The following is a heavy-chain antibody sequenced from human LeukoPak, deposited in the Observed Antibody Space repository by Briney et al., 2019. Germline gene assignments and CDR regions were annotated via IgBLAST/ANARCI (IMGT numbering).Heavy chain of an antibody. CDR3: ARESRGIPGTTAFDY. D-gene: IGHD1-20*01. CDR1: RFTFSNHA. Sequence: GGSLRLSCATSRFTFSNHAMHWVRQATGKGLEWVSAIGTAGDTFYPGSVKGRFTISRENAKNSLSLQMNSLRVEDTAVYYCARESRGIPGTTAFDYWGQGTLVTVSS. V-gene: IGHV3-13*01. J-gene: IGHJ4*02. CDR2: IGTAGDT.